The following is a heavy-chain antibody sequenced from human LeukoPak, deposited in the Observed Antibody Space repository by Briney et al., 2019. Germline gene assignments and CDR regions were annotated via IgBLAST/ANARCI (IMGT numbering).Heavy chain of an antibody. D-gene: IGHD6-6*01. CDR3: AKDIAARPGDAFDI. CDR1: GFNFSNYG. J-gene: IGHJ3*02. V-gene: IGHV3-30*18. CDR2: ISYDGSNK. Sequence: RGSLRLSCAASGFNFSNYGMHWVRQAPGKGLEWVAVISYDGSNKYYAGSVKGRFTISRDNSRNTLHPQMNSLRAEDTAVYYCAKDIAARPGDAFDIWGQGTMVAVSS.